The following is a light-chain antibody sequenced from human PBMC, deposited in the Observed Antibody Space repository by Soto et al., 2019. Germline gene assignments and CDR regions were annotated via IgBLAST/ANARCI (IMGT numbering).Light chain of an antibody. Sequence: QSVLTQPPSVSGAPGQRVTISCTGNSSNIGAGYDVHWYQQLPGTAPKLLIYGNNNRPSGVPDRFSGSKSGTSASLAITGLQAEDDADYYCQSYDSSLSAYVFGPGTKLTVL. J-gene: IGLJ1*01. CDR3: QSYDSSLSAYV. V-gene: IGLV1-40*01. CDR1: SSNIGAGYD. CDR2: GNN.